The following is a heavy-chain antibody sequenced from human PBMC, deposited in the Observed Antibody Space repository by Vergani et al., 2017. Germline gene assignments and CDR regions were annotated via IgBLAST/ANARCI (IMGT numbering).Heavy chain of an antibody. CDR3: ARGTAAYSSSWYGFDY. CDR1: GFTFSSCA. Sequence: QVQLVESGGGVVQPGRSLRLSCAASGFTFSSCAMHWVRQAPGKGLEWVAVISSDGSNKYYADSVKGRFTISRDNSKNTLYLQMNSLRAEDTAVYYCARGTAAYSSSWYGFDYWGQGTLVTVSS. D-gene: IGHD6-13*01. V-gene: IGHV3-30*01. J-gene: IGHJ4*02. CDR2: ISSDGSNK.